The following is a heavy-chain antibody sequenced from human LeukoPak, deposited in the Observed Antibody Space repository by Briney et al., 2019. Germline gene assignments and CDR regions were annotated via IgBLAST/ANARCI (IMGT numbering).Heavy chain of an antibody. CDR3: ASDTSGYCSGGSCYYR. CDR2: IIPIFGTA. J-gene: IGHJ4*02. D-gene: IGHD2-15*01. V-gene: IGHV1-69*06. Sequence: SVKVSCKASGGAFSSYAISWVRQAPGQGLEWMGGIIPIFGTANYAQKFQGRVTITADKSTSTAYMELSSLRSEDTAVYYCASDTSGYCSGGSCYYRWGQGTLVTVSS. CDR1: GGAFSSYA.